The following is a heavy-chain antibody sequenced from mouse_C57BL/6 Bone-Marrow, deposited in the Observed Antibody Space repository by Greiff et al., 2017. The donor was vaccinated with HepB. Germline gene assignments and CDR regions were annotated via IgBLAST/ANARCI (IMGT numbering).Heavy chain of an antibody. V-gene: IGHV1-53*01. CDR2: INPSNGGT. CDR3: ARSGGPSYYGSSHWYFDV. J-gene: IGHJ1*03. D-gene: IGHD1-1*01. CDR1: GYTFTSYW. Sequence: QVQLQQPGTELVKPGASVKLSCKASGYTFTSYWMHWVKQRPGQGLEWIGNINPSNGGTNYNEKFKSKATLTVDKSSSTAYMQLSSLTSEDSAVYYCARSGGPSYYGSSHWYFDVWGTGTTVTVSS.